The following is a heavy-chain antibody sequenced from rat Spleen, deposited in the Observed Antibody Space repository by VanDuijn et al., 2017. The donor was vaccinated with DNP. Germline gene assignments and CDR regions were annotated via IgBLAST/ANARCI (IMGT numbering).Heavy chain of an antibody. D-gene: IGHD1-5*01. CDR2: ISTSGGST. V-gene: IGHV5-25*01. CDR3: ARGSTTLVW. CDR1: GISFDAYY. J-gene: IGHJ2*01. Sequence: EVQLVESGGDLVQPGGSLKLSCAGSGISFDAYYMAWVRQTPTKGLEWVATISTSGGSTFYLDSVKGRFTISRDNAKNTLYLQMNSLKSEDTATYYCARGSTTLVWWGQGVMVTVSS.